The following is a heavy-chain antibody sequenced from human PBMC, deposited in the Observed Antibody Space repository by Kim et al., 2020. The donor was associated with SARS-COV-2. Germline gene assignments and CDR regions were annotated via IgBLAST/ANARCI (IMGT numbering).Heavy chain of an antibody. D-gene: IGHD6-13*01. V-gene: IGHV1-24*01. CDR3: ATGDSSSWSPTASMSGYYYYGMDV. Sequence: ASVKVSCKVSGYTLTELSMHWVRQAPGKGLEWMGGFDPEDGETIYAQKFQGRVTMTEDTSTDTAYMELSSLRSEDTAVYYCATGDSSSWSPTASMSGYYYYGMDVWGEGTTVTVSS. CDR2: FDPEDGET. J-gene: IGHJ6*04. CDR1: GYTLTELS.